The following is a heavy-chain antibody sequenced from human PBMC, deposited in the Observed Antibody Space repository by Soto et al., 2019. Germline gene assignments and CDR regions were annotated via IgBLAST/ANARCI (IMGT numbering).Heavy chain of an antibody. CDR3: ATPSGYSYGYWFDP. V-gene: IGHV1-24*01. Sequence: ASVKVSCKVSGYTLTELSMHWVRQAPGKGLEWMGGFDPEDGETIYAQKFQGRVTMTEDTSTDTAYMELSSLRSEDTAVYYFATPSGYSYGYWFDPWGQGTLVTVSS. J-gene: IGHJ5*02. CDR2: FDPEDGET. CDR1: GYTLTELS. D-gene: IGHD5-18*01.